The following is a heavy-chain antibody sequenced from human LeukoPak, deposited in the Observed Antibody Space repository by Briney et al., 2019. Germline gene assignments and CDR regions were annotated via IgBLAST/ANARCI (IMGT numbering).Heavy chain of an antibody. V-gene: IGHV4-61*08. J-gene: IGHJ4*02. CDR1: GGSVSSSGSY. D-gene: IGHD2-2*01. CDR3: ARKCPHSPIGDIVVVPAGAAYDY. CDR2: IYYSGST. Sequence: SETLSLTCTVSGGSVSSSGSYWSWIRQPPGKGLEWFAYIYYSGSTTYNPSLKSRVIISVDTSKNQFSLRLSSVTAADTAVYYCARKCPHSPIGDIVVVPAGAAYDYWGQGTLVTVSS.